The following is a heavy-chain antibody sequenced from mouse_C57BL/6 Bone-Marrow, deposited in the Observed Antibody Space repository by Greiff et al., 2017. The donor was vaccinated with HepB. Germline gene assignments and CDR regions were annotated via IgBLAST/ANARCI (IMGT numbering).Heavy chain of an antibody. V-gene: IGHV1-72*01. D-gene: IGHD2-4*01. CDR2: IDPNSGGT. Sequence: QVQLQQPGAELVKPGASVKLSCKASGYTFTSYWMHWVKQRPGRGLEWIGRIDPNSGGTKYNEKFKSKATLTVDKPSSTAYMQLSSLTSEDSAVYYCARVRVRVYYDYGITMDYWGQGTSVTVSS. J-gene: IGHJ4*01. CDR3: ARVRVRVYYDYGITMDY. CDR1: GYTFTSYW.